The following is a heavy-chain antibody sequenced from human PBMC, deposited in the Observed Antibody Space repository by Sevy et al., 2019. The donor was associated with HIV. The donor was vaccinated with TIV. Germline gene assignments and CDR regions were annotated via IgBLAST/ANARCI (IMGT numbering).Heavy chain of an antibody. CDR1: GFTVTNNY. V-gene: IGHV3-53*01. Sequence: GESLKISCAASGFTVTNNYISWVRQAPGKGLDWVALSYSDDSRYFADSVRGRFTISRDSLKNTLYLQMNSLRAEDTAVYYCARLDPHIAAARAMDVWGQGTTVTVSS. CDR2: SYSDDSR. J-gene: IGHJ6*02. CDR3: ARLDPHIAAARAMDV. D-gene: IGHD6-13*01.